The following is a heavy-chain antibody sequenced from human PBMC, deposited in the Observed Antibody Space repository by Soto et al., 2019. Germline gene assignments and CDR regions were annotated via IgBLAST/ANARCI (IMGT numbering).Heavy chain of an antibody. CDR2: IFYSGST. CDR1: GGSISSGGYY. J-gene: IGHJ4*02. Sequence: QVQLQELGPGLVKPSQTLSLTCTVSGGSISSGGYYWSWIRQHPGKGLEWIGYIFYSGSTYYNPSLKSRVTLSVDTSKNQFSLKLSSVTAADTAVYYCAREGGIVGATAADYWGQGTLVTVSS. V-gene: IGHV4-31*03. D-gene: IGHD1-26*01. CDR3: AREGGIVGATAADY.